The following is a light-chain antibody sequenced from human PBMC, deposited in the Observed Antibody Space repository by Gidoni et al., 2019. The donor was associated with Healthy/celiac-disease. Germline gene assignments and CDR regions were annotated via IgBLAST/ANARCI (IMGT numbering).Light chain of an antibody. CDR2: DAS. V-gene: IGKV3-11*01. J-gene: IGKJ4*01. CDR1: QSVSSY. Sequence: EIGLTQSRATLSLSPGERATLSCRASQSVSSYLAWYQQKPGQAPRLLIYDASNRATGIPARFSGSGSGTDFTLTISSLEPEDFAVYYCQQRSNWPPLTFGGGTKVEIK. CDR3: QQRSNWPPLT.